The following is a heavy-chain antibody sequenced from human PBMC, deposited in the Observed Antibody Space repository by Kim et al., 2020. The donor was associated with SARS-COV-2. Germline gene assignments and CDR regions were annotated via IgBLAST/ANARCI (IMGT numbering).Heavy chain of an antibody. CDR3: ARGSGRWDPDY. D-gene: IGHD1-26*01. CDR2: IYYSGST. V-gene: IGHV4-59*01. J-gene: IGHJ4*02. Sequence: SETLSLTCTVSGGSISSYYWSWIRQPPGKGLEWIRYIYYSGSTNYKHSLESRVTTSVDTSKNQFSLILSSVTAADTAVYYCARGSGRWDPDYWGQGTLVTVSS. CDR1: GGSISSYY.